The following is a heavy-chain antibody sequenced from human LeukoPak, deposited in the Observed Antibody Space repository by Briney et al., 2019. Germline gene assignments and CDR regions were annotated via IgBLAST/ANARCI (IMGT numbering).Heavy chain of an antibody. Sequence: SETLSLTCAVSGGSISDYYWSWIRQPPGKGLELIGYIHYTGNTNYNPSLKSRITISVDTSKNQFSLKLSSVTAADTAVYYCARSPVRHIVVVIKHYWYFDLWGRGTLVTVSS. CDR1: GGSISDYY. J-gene: IGHJ2*01. CDR2: IHYTGNT. CDR3: ARSPVRHIVVVIKHYWYFDL. D-gene: IGHD3-22*01. V-gene: IGHV4-59*13.